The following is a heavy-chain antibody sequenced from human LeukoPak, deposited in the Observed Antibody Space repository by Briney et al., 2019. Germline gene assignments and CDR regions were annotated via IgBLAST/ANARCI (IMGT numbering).Heavy chain of an antibody. D-gene: IGHD2-2*01. V-gene: IGHV1-2*02. Sequence: ASVKVSCKASVYTFTNFYIHWVRQAPGQGLEWMGWMNPNSGDTSYAREFQDRVTMTRDTSLSTAYMELSRLRSDDTAVYFCARRPINCIITNCYVDYWGQGTLVTVSS. CDR2: MNPNSGDT. CDR1: VYTFTNFY. J-gene: IGHJ4*02. CDR3: ARRPINCIITNCYVDY.